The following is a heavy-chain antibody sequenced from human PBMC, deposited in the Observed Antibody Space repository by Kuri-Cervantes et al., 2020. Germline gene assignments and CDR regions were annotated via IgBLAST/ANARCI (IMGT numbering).Heavy chain of an antibody. J-gene: IGHJ3*02. Sequence: ASVKVSCKASGGTFSSYAISWVRQAPGQGLEWMGWINPNSGGTKYAQKFQGWVTMTRDTSISTAYMELSRLRSDDTAVYYCARSNYGSGSYYRNDAFDIWGQGTMVTVSS. CDR1: GGTFSSYA. D-gene: IGHD3-10*01. V-gene: IGHV1-2*04. CDR2: INPNSGGT. CDR3: ARSNYGSGSYYRNDAFDI.